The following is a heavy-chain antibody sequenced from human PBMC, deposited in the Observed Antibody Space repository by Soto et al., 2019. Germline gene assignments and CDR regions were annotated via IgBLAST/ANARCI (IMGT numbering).Heavy chain of an antibody. D-gene: IGHD6-13*01. CDR2: ISISGTAI. V-gene: IGHV3-48*02. J-gene: IGHJ5*02. Sequence: EVQLVESGGGLVQPGGSLRLSCAPSGFPFRSFSMTWVRQAPGRGLEWVSYISISGTAIYYADSVKGRFTISRDDAKNSLYLQMNSLRDEDTSVYYCARDNGIAGSFDPWGQGALVTVSS. CDR1: GFPFRSFS. CDR3: ARDNGIAGSFDP.